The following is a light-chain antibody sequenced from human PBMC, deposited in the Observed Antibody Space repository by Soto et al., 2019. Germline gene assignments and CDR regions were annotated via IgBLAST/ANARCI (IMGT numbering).Light chain of an antibody. V-gene: IGKV3D-20*02. CDR2: DAS. CDR3: HQYSDWHPFT. CDR1: QTIINND. J-gene: IGKJ5*01. Sequence: EIVLTQSPDTLSSSPGERATLSCRASQTIINNDLAWYQQKPGQAPRLLIYDASTRTTGIPDRFSGSASGTDFTLTISRLETEDLTVDYCHQYSDWHPFTVGQGTRLDI.